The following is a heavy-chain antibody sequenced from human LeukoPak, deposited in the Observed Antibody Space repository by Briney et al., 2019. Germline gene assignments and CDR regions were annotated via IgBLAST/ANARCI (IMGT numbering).Heavy chain of an antibody. CDR1: GGSISSSSYY. Sequence: PSETLSLTCTVSGGSISSSSYYWGWIRQPPGKGLEWIGSMYSSGRTYYNPSLKSRVTISVDTSKNQFSLKLSSVTAADTAVYYCARFEMVRGYNWFDPWGQGTLVTVSS. CDR2: MYSSGRT. V-gene: IGHV4-39*07. CDR3: ARFEMVRGYNWFDP. D-gene: IGHD3-10*01. J-gene: IGHJ5*02.